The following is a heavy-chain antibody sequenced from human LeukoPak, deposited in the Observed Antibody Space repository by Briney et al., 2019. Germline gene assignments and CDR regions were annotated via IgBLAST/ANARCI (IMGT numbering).Heavy chain of an antibody. D-gene: IGHD6-13*01. CDR2: ISGSGGST. V-gene: IGHV3-23*01. CDR3: AKDAPGIAAAGYYFDY. J-gene: IGHJ4*02. CDR1: GFTFSSYA. Sequence: GGSLRLSCVASGFTFSSYAMSWVRQAPGKGLEWVSVISGSGGSTYYADSVKGRFTISRDNSKNTLYLQMNSLRAEDTAVYYCAKDAPGIAAAGYYFDYWGQGTLVTVSS.